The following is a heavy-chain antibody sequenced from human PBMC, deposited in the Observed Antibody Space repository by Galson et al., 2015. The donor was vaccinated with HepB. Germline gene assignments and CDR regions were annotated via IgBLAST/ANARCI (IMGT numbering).Heavy chain of an antibody. CDR3: ARAGSSGYQDPFDP. CDR1: GGSISSGGYC. V-gene: IGHV4-30-2*06. D-gene: IGHD5-12*01. J-gene: IGHJ5*02. Sequence: TLSLTCAVSGGSISSGGYCWSWIRQSPGKGLEWIGYIYHSGSTYYNPSLKSRVTISADRSKNQFSLNLNSVTAADTAVYYCARAGSSGYQDPFDPWGQGTLVTVSS. CDR2: IYHSGST.